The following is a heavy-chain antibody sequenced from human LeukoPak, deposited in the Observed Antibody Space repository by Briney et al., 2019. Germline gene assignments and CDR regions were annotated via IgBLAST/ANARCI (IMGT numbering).Heavy chain of an antibody. D-gene: IGHD3-3*01. CDR1: GFSFSSYA. CDR3: AKAIHCDFWSGEGSFDY. V-gene: IGHV3-23*01. J-gene: IGHJ4*02. Sequence: GGSLRLSCAASGFSFSSYAMSWLRQAPGKGLEWVSAISGSGSSTYYADSVKGRFTISRDNSKNTLYLQVNSLRAEDTAVYYCAKAIHCDFWSGEGSFDYWGQGTLVTVSS. CDR2: ISGSGSST.